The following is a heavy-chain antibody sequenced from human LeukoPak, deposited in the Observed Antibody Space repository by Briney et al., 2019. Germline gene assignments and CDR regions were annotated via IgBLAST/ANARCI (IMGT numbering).Heavy chain of an antibody. J-gene: IGHJ4*02. CDR1: GGSISSGGYS. V-gene: IGHV4-30-2*01. Sequence: PSETLSLTCAGSGGSISSGGYSWSWIRQPPGRGLEWIGYIYHSGSTYYNPSLKSRVTISVDRSKNQFSLKLSSVTAADTAVYYCATFYYYDSSGYSDYWGQGTLVTVSS. D-gene: IGHD3-22*01. CDR3: ATFYYYDSSGYSDY. CDR2: IYHSGST.